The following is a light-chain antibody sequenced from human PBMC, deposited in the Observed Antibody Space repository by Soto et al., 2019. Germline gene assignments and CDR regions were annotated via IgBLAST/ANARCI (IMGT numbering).Light chain of an antibody. CDR3: QQYYSSPRT. CDR1: QSDLYGSNRKSY. CDR2: SAS. J-gene: IGKJ1*01. V-gene: IGKV4-1*01. Sequence: DIVTTKSPDSLAVSLGERATINCKSSQSDLYGSNRKSYLAWYQQKPGQAPKLPIHSASTRESGVPDRFSGSGSGTDFTLTISSLQAEDVAVYYCQQYYSSPRTFGQGAKVDNK.